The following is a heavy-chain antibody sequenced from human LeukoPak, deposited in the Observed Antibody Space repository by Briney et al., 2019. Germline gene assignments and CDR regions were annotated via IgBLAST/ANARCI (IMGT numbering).Heavy chain of an antibody. Sequence: PSETLSLTCKVSGGSISSYYWSWIPQPPGKGLEWIGYIYYSGSTNYNPSLKSRVTISVDTSKNQFSLKLSSVTAADTAVYYCARGGYYDILTSLDYWGQGTLVTVSS. D-gene: IGHD3-9*01. J-gene: IGHJ4*02. CDR3: ARGGYYDILTSLDY. CDR2: IYYSGST. CDR1: GGSISSYY. V-gene: IGHV4-59*08.